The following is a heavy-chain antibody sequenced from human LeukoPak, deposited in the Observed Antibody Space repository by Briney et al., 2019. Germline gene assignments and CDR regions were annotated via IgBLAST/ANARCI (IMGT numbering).Heavy chain of an antibody. CDR3: AKDYRRYYYDSSGEGAFDI. CDR1: GFTFSSYG. D-gene: IGHD3-22*01. V-gene: IGHV3-23*01. Sequence: GGTLRLSCAASGFTFSSYGMSWVRQAPGKGLEWVSAISGSGGSTYYADSVKGRFTISRDNSKNTLYLQMNSLGAEDTAVYYCAKDYRRYYYDSSGEGAFDIWGQGTMVTVSS. CDR2: ISGSGGST. J-gene: IGHJ3*02.